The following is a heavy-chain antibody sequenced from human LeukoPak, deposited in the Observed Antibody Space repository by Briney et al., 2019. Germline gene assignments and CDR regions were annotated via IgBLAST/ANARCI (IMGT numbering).Heavy chain of an antibody. V-gene: IGHV5-51*01. J-gene: IGHJ3*02. CDR3: ARRSATVVTPEERDAFDT. CDR2: IYPGDSDT. Sequence: GEPLKISCKGFGYSFTSYWIGWVRQMPGKGLDWMGIIYPGDSDTRYSPSFQGQVTISADKSISTAYLQWSSLKASDTAMNYCARRSATVVTPEERDAFDTWGQGTMVTVSS. D-gene: IGHD4-23*01. CDR1: GYSFTSYW.